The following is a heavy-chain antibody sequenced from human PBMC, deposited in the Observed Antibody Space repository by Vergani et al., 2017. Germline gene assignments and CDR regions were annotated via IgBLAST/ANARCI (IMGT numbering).Heavy chain of an antibody. J-gene: IGHJ4*02. CDR2: IIPIFGTT. CDR1: EGTFSSNS. Sequence: QGQLAQSGAEVKKPGSSVKVSCKASEGTFSSNSISWVRQAPGQGLEWMGRIIPIFGTTSYAQKFQGRVTILADESTSTAYMELSSLRSEDTAVYYCAGSSGYYSYYFDFWGQGTLVTVSS. CDR3: AGSSGYYSYYFDF. D-gene: IGHD3-22*01. V-gene: IGHV1-69*13.